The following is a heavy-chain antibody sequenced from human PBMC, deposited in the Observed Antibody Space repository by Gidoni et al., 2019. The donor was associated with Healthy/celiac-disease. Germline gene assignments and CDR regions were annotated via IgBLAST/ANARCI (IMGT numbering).Heavy chain of an antibody. CDR3: ARVRYYYDSSGYPDY. D-gene: IGHD3-22*01. Sequence: EVQLVESGGGWIQPGGSLRLSCAASGFTVSSTYMSWVRQAPGKGLEWVSVIYSGGSTSYADSVKGRFTISRDNSKNTLYLQMNSLRAEDTAVYYCARVRYYYDSSGYPDYWGQGTLVTVSS. V-gene: IGHV3-53*01. J-gene: IGHJ4*02. CDR2: IYSGGST. CDR1: GFTVSSTY.